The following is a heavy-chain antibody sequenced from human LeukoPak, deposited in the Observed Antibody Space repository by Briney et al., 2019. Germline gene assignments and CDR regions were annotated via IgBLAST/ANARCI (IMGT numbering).Heavy chain of an antibody. V-gene: IGHV3-30-3*01. J-gene: IGHJ4*02. D-gene: IGHD2-2*01. CDR1: GFTFRSYG. Sequence: GRSLRLSCAASGFTFRSYGMRWVRQAPGKGLEWVAVISYDGSNEYHADSVKGRFTISRDNSKNTLYLQMDSLRVEDTAIYYCARGYCSSISCSLVYWGQGTLVTVSS. CDR3: ARGYCSSISCSLVY. CDR2: ISYDGSNE.